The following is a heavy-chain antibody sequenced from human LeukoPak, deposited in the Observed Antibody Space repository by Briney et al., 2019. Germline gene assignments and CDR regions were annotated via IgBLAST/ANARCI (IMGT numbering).Heavy chain of an antibody. CDR3: ARSSALLWFGELDV. D-gene: IGHD3-10*01. J-gene: IGHJ6*02. CDR2: IYTSGST. V-gene: IGHV4-4*07. Sequence: PSETLSLTCTVSGGSIRSYYWSWIRQPAGKGLEWIGRIYTSGSTNYNPSLKSRVTMSVDTSKNQFSLKLSSVTAADTAVYYCARSSALLWFGELDVWGQGTTVTVSS. CDR1: GGSIRSYY.